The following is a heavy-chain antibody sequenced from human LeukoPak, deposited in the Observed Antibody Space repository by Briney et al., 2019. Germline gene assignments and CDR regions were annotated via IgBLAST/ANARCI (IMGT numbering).Heavy chain of an antibody. V-gene: IGHV1-2*02. CDR2: INPKSGGT. J-gene: IGHJ4*02. CDR3: ARGGGTNFGVITD. CDR1: GYTFTDYY. Sequence: GASVKVSCKPSGYTFTDYYLHWVRQAPGQGLEWMGWINPKSGGTNDAQNFQGRVTMTRDTSISTAYMELSRLRSDDTAVYFCARGGGTNFGVITDWGQGTLVTVSS. D-gene: IGHD3-3*01.